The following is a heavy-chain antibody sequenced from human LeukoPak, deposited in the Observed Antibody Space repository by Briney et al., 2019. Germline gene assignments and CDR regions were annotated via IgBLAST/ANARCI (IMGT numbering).Heavy chain of an antibody. CDR3: ARGAIVGASRIEFDY. CDR2: IYTSGST. V-gene: IGHV4-61*02. D-gene: IGHD1-26*01. J-gene: IGHJ4*02. CDR1: GGSISSGSYY. Sequence: SQTLSLTCTVSGGSISSGSYYWGWIRQPAGKGLEWIGLIYTSGSTNYNPSLKSRVTISIDTSKNQFSLKLSSVTAAGTAVYYCARGAIVGASRIEFDYWGQGTLVTVSS.